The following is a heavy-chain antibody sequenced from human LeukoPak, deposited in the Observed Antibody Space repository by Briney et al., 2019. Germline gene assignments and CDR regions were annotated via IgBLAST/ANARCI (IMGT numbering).Heavy chain of an antibody. J-gene: IGHJ5*02. V-gene: IGHV4-59*01. CDR3: ARGGGLQQWLVHNNWFDP. Sequence: PSETLSLTCTVSGGSISSYYWSWIRQPAGKGLEWHGYIYYSGSTNYNPSLKSRVTISVDTSKNQFSLKLSSVTAADTAVYYCARGGGLQQWLVHNNWFDPWGQGTLVTVSS. CDR2: IYYSGST. D-gene: IGHD6-19*01. CDR1: GGSISSYY.